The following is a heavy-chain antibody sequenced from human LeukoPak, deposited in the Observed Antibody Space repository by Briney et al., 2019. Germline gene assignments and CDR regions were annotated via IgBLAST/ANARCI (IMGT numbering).Heavy chain of an antibody. CDR3: ASSSSWPVDY. CDR2: IYYSGST. J-gene: IGHJ4*02. D-gene: IGHD6-13*01. V-gene: IGHV4-30-4*01. CDR1: GGSISSYY. Sequence: PSETLSLTCTVSGGSISSYYWSWIRQPPGKGLEWIGYIYYSGSTYYNPSLKSRVTISVDTSKNQFSLKLSSVTAADTAVYYCASSSSWPVDYWGQGTLVTVSS.